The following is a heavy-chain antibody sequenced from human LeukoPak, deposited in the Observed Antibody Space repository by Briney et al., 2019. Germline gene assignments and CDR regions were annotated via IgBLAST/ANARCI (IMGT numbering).Heavy chain of an antibody. Sequence: GGSLRLSCAASGFTFSSYWMHWVRHAPGKGLVWVSRINSDGSSITYADSVKGRFTISRDNAKNTMYLQMNSLRVEDTAVYYCAREGRVSGYDFDCWGQGTLVTVSS. J-gene: IGHJ4*02. CDR2: INSDGSSI. CDR3: AREGRVSGYDFDC. CDR1: GFTFSSYW. V-gene: IGHV3-74*03. D-gene: IGHD5-12*01.